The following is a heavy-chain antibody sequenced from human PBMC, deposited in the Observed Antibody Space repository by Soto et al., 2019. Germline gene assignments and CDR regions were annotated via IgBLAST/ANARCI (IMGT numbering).Heavy chain of an antibody. CDR3: ARSGYCSSTSCSSTNYYYYGMDV. D-gene: IGHD2-2*01. J-gene: IGHJ6*02. CDR1: GGTFSSYA. CDR2: IIPIFGTA. Sequence: SVKVSCKASGGTFSSYAISWVRQAPGQGLEWMGGIIPIFGTANYAQKFQGRVTITADESTSTAYMELSSLRSEDTAVYYCARSGYCSSTSCSSTNYYYYGMDVWGQGTTVTVSS. V-gene: IGHV1-69*13.